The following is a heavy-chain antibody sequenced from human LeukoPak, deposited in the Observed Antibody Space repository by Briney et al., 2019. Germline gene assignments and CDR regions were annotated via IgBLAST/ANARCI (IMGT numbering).Heavy chain of an antibody. V-gene: IGHV3-9*01. CDR1: GFTFDDYA. CDR2: ISWNSGSI. CDR3: AKATYYYDSSGFPGGDAFDI. J-gene: IGHJ3*02. Sequence: GGSLRLSCAASGFTFDDYAMHWVRQAPGKGLEWVSGISWNSGSIGYADSVKGRFTISRDNAKNSLYLQMSSLRAEDTALYYCAKATYYYDSSGFPGGDAFDIWGQGTMVTVSS. D-gene: IGHD3-22*01.